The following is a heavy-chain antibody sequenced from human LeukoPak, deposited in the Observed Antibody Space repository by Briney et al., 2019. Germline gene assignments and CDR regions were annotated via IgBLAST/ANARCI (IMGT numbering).Heavy chain of an antibody. V-gene: IGHV4-4*02. Sequence: PSGTPSLTCAVSGGSISSSNWWSWVRQPPGKGLEWIGEIYHSGSTNYNPSLKSRVTISVDTSKNQFSLKLSSVTAADTAVYYCARFRIRYYYDSSGPNWFDPWGQGTLVTVSS. CDR2: IYHSGST. CDR1: GGSISSSNW. D-gene: IGHD3-22*01. J-gene: IGHJ5*02. CDR3: ARFRIRYYYDSSGPNWFDP.